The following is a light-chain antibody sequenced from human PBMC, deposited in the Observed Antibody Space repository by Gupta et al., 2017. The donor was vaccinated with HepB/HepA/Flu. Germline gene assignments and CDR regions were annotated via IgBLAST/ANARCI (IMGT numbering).Light chain of an antibody. V-gene: IGKV3-11*01. CDR2: DTS. CDR3: QQHDKWPLT. Sequence: EIVLTQSPGTLSLSPGERATLSCRTSQNVGNYLAWYQQKPGQAPRLLMHDTSDRATGIPARFSGSGSGTDFTLTISSREPEDFAVYYCQQHDKWPLTFGGGTRVDIK. J-gene: IGKJ4*01. CDR1: QNVGNY.